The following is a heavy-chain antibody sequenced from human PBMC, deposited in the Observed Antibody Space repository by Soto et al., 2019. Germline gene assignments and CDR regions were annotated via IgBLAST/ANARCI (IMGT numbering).Heavy chain of an antibody. CDR3: ARGIAVAGTYWFDS. D-gene: IGHD6-19*01. CDR1: GGTFSSYA. CDR2: IIPIFGTA. Sequence: ASVKVSCKASGGTFSSYAISWLRQAPGQGLEWMGGIIPIFGTANYAQKFQGRVTITADESTSTAYMELSSLRSEDTAVYYCARGIAVAGTYWFDSWGQGTRVTVS. V-gene: IGHV1-69*13. J-gene: IGHJ5*01.